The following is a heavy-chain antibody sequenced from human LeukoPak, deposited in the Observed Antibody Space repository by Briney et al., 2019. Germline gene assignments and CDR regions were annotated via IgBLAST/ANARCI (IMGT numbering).Heavy chain of an antibody. J-gene: IGHJ4*02. CDR3: ARERWLQPDY. CDR1: GVTFSSYW. CDR2: IKQDGSDK. Sequence: GGSLRLSCAASGVTFSSYWMSWVRQAPGKGLEWVANIKQDGSDKYYVDSVEGRFTISRDNAKNSLYLQMNSLRAENTAVYYCARERWLQPDYWGQGILVTVSS. V-gene: IGHV3-7*01. D-gene: IGHD5-24*01.